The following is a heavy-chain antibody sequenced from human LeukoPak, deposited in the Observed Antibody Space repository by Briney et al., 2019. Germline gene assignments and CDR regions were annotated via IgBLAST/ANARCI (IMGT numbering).Heavy chain of an antibody. J-gene: IGHJ4*02. CDR2: IYYSGST. V-gene: IGHV4-4*02. CDR1: GASISSSNW. CDR3: ARGLEMTYYDYVWGSYRFDY. D-gene: IGHD3-16*02. Sequence: SETLSLTCGVFGASISSSNWWSWVRQPPEKGLEWIGSIYYSGSTYYNPSLKSRVTISVDTSKNQFSLKLSSVTAADTAVYYCARGLEMTYYDYVWGSYRFDYWGQGALVTVSS.